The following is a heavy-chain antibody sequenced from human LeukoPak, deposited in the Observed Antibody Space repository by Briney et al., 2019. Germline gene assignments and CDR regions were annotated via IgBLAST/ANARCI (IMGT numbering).Heavy chain of an antibody. J-gene: IGHJ6*03. V-gene: IGHV3-20*04. CDR3: ARDRGWAAAGRNYYYYMDV. D-gene: IGHD6-13*01. Sequence: GGSLRLSCVASGLTFITYGMTWVRQAPGKGLEWVSGINWNGGSTGYADSVKGRFTISRDNAKNSLYLQMNSLRAEDTALYYCARDRGWAAAGRNYYYYMDVWGKGTTVTVSS. CDR2: INWNGGST. CDR1: GLTFITYG.